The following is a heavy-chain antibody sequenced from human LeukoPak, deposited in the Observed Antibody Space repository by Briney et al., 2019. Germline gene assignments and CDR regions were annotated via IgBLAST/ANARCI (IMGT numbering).Heavy chain of an antibody. CDR2: INPSGGST. CDR1: GYTLTSYY. Sequence: LRASVKVSCKASGYTLTSYYMHWVRQAPGQGLEWMGIINPSGGSTSYAQKFQGRVTITADESTSTAYMELSSLRSEDTAVYYCAIFLGYCSGGSCYVDYWGQGTLVTVSS. J-gene: IGHJ4*02. V-gene: IGHV1-46*01. CDR3: AIFLGYCSGGSCYVDY. D-gene: IGHD2-15*01.